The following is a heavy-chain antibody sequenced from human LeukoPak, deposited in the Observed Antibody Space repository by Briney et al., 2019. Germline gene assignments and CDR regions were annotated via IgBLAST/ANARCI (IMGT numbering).Heavy chain of an antibody. J-gene: IGHJ4*02. CDR2: IYYTAGA. Sequence: SETLFLTCNVSGASMRSETHYWSWLRQHPGKGPEWIAYIYYTAGAYYNPSLESRVSISLDASENQFSLKLSSVTAADTAVYYCARGRRELKYAPDYWGQGTLVTVSS. CDR3: ARGRRELKYAPDY. D-gene: IGHD2-2*01. V-gene: IGHV4-31*03. CDR1: GASMRSETHY.